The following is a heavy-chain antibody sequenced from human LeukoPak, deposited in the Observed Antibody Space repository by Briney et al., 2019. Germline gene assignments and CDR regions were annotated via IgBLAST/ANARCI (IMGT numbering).Heavy chain of an antibody. CDR2: IYYSGST. V-gene: IGHV4-59*01. Sequence: SETLSLTCTVSGGSISSYYWSWIRQPRGKGLEWIGYIYYSGSTNYNPSLKSRVTISVDTSKNQFSLKLSSVTAADTAVYYCARWAVASARRWHFDYRGQGTLVTVSS. CDR3: ARWAVASARRWHFDY. D-gene: IGHD6-19*01. CDR1: GGSISSYY. J-gene: IGHJ4*02.